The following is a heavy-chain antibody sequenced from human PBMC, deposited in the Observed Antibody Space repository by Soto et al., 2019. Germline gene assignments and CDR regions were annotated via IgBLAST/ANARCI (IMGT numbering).Heavy chain of an antibody. CDR3: ARDAIYDFLSGPSYFDY. CDR2: IYSGGST. J-gene: IGHJ4*02. CDR1: GFTVSSNY. Sequence: EVQLVESGGGLIQPGGSLRLSCAASGFTVSSNYMSWVRQAPGKGLEWVSVIYSGGSTYYADSVKGRFTISRDNSKNTLYLQMNSLRAEDTAVYYCARDAIYDFLSGPSYFDYWGQGTLVTVSS. D-gene: IGHD3-3*01. V-gene: IGHV3-53*01.